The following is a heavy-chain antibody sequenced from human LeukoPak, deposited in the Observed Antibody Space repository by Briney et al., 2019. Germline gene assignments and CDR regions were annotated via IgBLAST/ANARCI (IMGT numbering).Heavy chain of an antibody. V-gene: IGHV7-4-1*02. D-gene: IGHD2-15*01. Sequence: PAASVKVSCKASGYTFTSYAMNWVRQAPGQGLEWMGWINTNTGNQTYAQGFTGRFVFSLDTSVSTAYLQISSLKAEDTAVYYCARDSRGYCSGGSCYGYDAFDIWGQGTMVTVSS. CDR2: INTNTGNQ. CDR1: GYTFTSYA. J-gene: IGHJ3*02. CDR3: ARDSRGYCSGGSCYGYDAFDI.